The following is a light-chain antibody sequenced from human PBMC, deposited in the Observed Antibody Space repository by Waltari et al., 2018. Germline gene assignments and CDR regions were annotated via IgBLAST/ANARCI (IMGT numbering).Light chain of an antibody. CDR3: QQYIGFPRT. CDR2: KAS. V-gene: IGKV1-5*03. Sequence: DIRMTQSPSILSASVGDRVTFTCRASQSVSFWLARYQQKPGKAPKVLIYKASKLESGVPSRFRGSGSGTEFTLTISSLQAEDFGTYYCQQYIGFPRTFGQGTKVEV. J-gene: IGKJ1*01. CDR1: QSVSFW.